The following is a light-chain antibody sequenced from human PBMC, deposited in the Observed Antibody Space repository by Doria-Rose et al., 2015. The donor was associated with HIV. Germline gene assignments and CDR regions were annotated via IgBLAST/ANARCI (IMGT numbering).Light chain of an antibody. CDR2: AAS. Sequence: DIRLTQSPSSLSASVGDRVTITCRASQSISSYLNWYQQKPGKAPKLLIYAASSLQSGVPSRFSGSGSGTDFTLTISSLQPEDFAAYCCQQSCCTTSTLGQGTKLEIK. CDR1: QSISSY. J-gene: IGKJ2*02. CDR3: QQSCCTTST. V-gene: IGKV1-39*01.